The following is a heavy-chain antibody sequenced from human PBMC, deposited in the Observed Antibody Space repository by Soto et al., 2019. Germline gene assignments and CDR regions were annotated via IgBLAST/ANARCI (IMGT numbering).Heavy chain of an antibody. V-gene: IGHV3-33*01. Sequence: ESGGGVVQPGRSLRLSCAASGLNFNRNGMHWVRQAPGKGLEWVAVIWYDGSKESYSDSVKGRFTISRDNSKNMLYLQMNSVRVEDTAVYFCARDRSAGNYFYYEMDVWGQGTTVTVSS. J-gene: IGHJ6*02. CDR1: GLNFNRNG. CDR2: IWYDGSKE. CDR3: ARDRSAGNYFYYEMDV. D-gene: IGHD1-1*01.